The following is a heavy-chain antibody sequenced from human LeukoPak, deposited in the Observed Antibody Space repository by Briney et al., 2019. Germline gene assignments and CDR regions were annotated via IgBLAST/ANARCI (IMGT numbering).Heavy chain of an antibody. J-gene: IGHJ4*02. Sequence: PSETLSLTCAVYGGSFSGYYWSWIRQPPGKGLEWIGEINHSGSTNYNPSLKSRVTISVDTSKNQFSLKLSSVTAADTAVYYCARHVVRYYGSGSYYKPPLYYFDYWGQGTLVTVSS. D-gene: IGHD3-10*01. V-gene: IGHV4-34*01. CDR1: GGSFSGYY. CDR3: ARHVVRYYGSGSYYKPPLYYFDY. CDR2: INHSGST.